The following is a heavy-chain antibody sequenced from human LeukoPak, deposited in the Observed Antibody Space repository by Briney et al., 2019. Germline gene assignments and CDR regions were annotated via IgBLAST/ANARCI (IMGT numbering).Heavy chain of an antibody. D-gene: IGHD1-26*01. CDR1: GFTFSDFW. CDR2: INNDGSNR. J-gene: IGHJ3*02. CDR3: AGVIHLVGAFDI. V-gene: IGHV3-74*01. Sequence: PGGSLRLSCAASGFTFSDFWMHWVRQAPGKGLVWVSRINNDGSNRGYVGSVKGRFTISRDNAKNTLYLQMNSLRAEDTAVYYCAGVIHLVGAFDIWGQGTMVTVSS.